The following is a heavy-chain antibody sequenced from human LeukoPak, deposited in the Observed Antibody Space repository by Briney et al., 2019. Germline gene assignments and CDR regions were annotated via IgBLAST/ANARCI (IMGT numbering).Heavy chain of an antibody. V-gene: IGHV3-11*01. Sequence: GGSLRLSCAASGFTFSDYYMSWIRQAPGKGLEWVSYISSSGSTIYYAASVKGRFTISRDNAKNSLYLQMNSLRAEDTAVYYCARDSPDYAPDVWGKGTTVTVSS. J-gene: IGHJ6*04. CDR2: ISSSGSTI. D-gene: IGHD4-17*01. CDR1: GFTFSDYY. CDR3: ARDSPDYAPDV.